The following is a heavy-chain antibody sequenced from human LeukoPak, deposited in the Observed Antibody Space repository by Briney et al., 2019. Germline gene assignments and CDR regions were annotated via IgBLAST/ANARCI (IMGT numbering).Heavy chain of an antibody. J-gene: IGHJ5*02. CDR3: ARTVSSSSWYLFLGWFDP. CDR2: IYHSGGT. D-gene: IGHD6-13*01. CDR1: GYSISSGYY. V-gene: IGHV4-38-2*01. Sequence: KPSETLSLTCAVSGYSISSGYYWGWIRQPPGKGLEWIGSIYHSGGTYYNPSLRSRVTISVDTSKNQLSLKLSSVTAADTAVYYCARTVSSSSWYLFLGWFDPWGQGTLVTVSS.